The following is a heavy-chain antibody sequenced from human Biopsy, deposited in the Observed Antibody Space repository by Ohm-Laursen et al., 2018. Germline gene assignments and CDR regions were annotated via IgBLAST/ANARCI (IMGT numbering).Heavy chain of an antibody. CDR3: ARDSSRRAREGGMDV. CDR1: GFSVSSND. Sequence: SLRLSCAAFGFSVSSNDMNWVRQAPGKGLEWISYISETSSHIYDADSVRGRFTVARDIAKNSLYLQLNSLRVEDTAVYYCARDSSRRAREGGMDVWGQGTTVTVSS. J-gene: IGHJ6*02. V-gene: IGHV3-21*01. CDR2: ISETSSHI. D-gene: IGHD6-6*01.